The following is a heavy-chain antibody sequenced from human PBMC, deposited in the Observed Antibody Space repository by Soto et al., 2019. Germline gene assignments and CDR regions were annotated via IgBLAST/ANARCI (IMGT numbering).Heavy chain of an antibody. Sequence: GASVKVSCKASGYTFTSYYMHWVRQAPGQGLEWMGIINPSGGSTSYAQKFQGRVTMTRDTSTSTVYMELSSLRSEDTAVYYCARDGYCGGGSCSTMGYYYYGMDVWGQGTTVTVSS. J-gene: IGHJ6*02. V-gene: IGHV1-46*01. CDR3: ARDGYCGGGSCSTMGYYYYGMDV. CDR1: GYTFTSYY. CDR2: INPSGGST. D-gene: IGHD2-15*01.